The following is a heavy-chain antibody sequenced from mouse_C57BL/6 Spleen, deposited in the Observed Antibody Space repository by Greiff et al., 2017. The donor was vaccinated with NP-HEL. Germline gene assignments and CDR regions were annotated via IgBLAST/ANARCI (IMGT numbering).Heavy chain of an antibody. CDR2: IDPSDSYT. CDR1: GYTFTSYW. CDR3: ARSPYYYGSSYGAMDY. Sequence: QVQLQQPGAELVRPGTSVKLSCKASGYTFTSYWMHWVKQRPGQGLEWIGVIDPSDSYTNYNQKFKGKATLTVDTSSSTAYMQLSSLTSEDSAVYYCARSPYYYGSSYGAMDYWGQGTSVTVSS. J-gene: IGHJ4*01. D-gene: IGHD1-1*01. V-gene: IGHV1-59*01.